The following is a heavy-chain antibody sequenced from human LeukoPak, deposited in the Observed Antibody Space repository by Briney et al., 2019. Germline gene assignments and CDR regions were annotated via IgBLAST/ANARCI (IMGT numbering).Heavy chain of an antibody. CDR1: GFTFNNHA. J-gene: IGHJ4*02. CDR3: VKGTYSDNSAYFDS. CDR2: ITGRGDGT. V-gene: IGHV3-23*01. D-gene: IGHD3-22*01. Sequence: GGSLRLSCAASGFTFNNHATVWVRQGPGERPEWVSGITGRGDGTYYTDSVKGRFAISRDNSKSTLYLQMNSLRAEDSALYYCVKGTYSDNSAYFDSWGQGTLVTVSS.